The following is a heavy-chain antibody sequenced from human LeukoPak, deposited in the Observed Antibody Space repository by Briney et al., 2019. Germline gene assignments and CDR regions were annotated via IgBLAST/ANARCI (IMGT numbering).Heavy chain of an antibody. D-gene: IGHD1-14*01. Sequence: ASVKVSCKASGYTFTSYYMHWVRQAPGQGLEWMGVINPSDGSTTYAQKFQGRVTVTRDTSTSTVYMELSSLRSEGTAVYYCARAWRYTDWFDPWGQGTLVAVSS. V-gene: IGHV1-46*01. CDR2: INPSDGST. CDR3: ARAWRYTDWFDP. CDR1: GYTFTSYY. J-gene: IGHJ5*02.